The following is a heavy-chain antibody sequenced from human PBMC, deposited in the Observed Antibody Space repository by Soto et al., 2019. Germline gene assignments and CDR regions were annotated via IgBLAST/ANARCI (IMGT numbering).Heavy chain of an antibody. CDR3: LEPRGYSYGFGY. V-gene: IGHV3-23*01. CDR1: GFTFSSYA. CDR2: ISGSGGST. D-gene: IGHD5-18*01. Sequence: GGSLRLSCAASGFTFSSYAMSWVRQAPGKGLEWVSAISGSGGSTYYADSVKGRFTISRDNSKNTLYLQMNSLRAEDTAVYYCLEPRGYSYGFGYWGQGTLVTVSS. J-gene: IGHJ4*02.